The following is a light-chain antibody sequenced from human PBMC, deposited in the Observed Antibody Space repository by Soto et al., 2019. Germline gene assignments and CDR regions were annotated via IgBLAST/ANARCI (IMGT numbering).Light chain of an antibody. CDR3: KSYAGSKTYV. Sequence: QSLLTQPASVSGSPGQSITISCTGTSSDIGGYKYVSWYQQHTGKAPKLILFEVSDRPSGISARFSGSKSGNTASLTISGLQPEDEAEYFCKSYAGSKTYVSGSGNKVTFL. V-gene: IGLV2-14*01. J-gene: IGLJ1*01. CDR2: EVS. CDR1: SSDIGGYKY.